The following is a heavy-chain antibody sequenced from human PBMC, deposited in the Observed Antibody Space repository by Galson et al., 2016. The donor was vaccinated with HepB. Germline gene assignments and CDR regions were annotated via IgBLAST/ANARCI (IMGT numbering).Heavy chain of an antibody. V-gene: IGHV3-73*01. Sequence: SLRLSCAASGFSLSDSLMHWVRQASGKGLEWVGRIRSKTHNDATAYAASVKGRFIISRDDSKNTAYLQMDSLKTDASAVYYCSTARITVAGHEDYWGQGTLVTVSA. CDR1: GFSLSDSL. CDR3: STARITVAGHEDY. CDR2: IRSKTHNDAT. J-gene: IGHJ4*02. D-gene: IGHD6-19*01.